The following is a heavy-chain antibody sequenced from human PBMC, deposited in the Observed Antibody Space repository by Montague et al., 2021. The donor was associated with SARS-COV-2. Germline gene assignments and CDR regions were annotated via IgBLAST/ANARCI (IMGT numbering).Heavy chain of an antibody. V-gene: IGHV6-1*01. Sequence: CAISGDSDWSNTAAWNWIRQSPSGGPEWLGRTNYRFKWTSDYATSVEGRISIDPDTSKNQFFLHLRSVTPEDTGVYYCVRDTGSAQAGFDAWGQGTLVTVSS. CDR3: VRDTGSAQAGFDA. CDR1: GDSDWSNTAA. J-gene: IGHJ4*02. D-gene: IGHD4-17*01. CDR2: TNYRFKWTS.